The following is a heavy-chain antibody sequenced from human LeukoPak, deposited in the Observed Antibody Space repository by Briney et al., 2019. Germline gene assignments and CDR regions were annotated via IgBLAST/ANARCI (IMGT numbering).Heavy chain of an antibody. J-gene: IGHJ4*02. V-gene: IGHV4-34*01. CDR3: ARSPPTYYYDR. CDR1: GGSFSGYY. Sequence: SETLSLTCAVYGGSFSGYYWSWIRQPPGKGLEWIGEINHSGSTNYNPSLKGRVTTSVDTSKNQFSLKPSSVTAADTAVYYCARSPPTYYYDRWGQGTLVTVSS. CDR2: INHSGST. D-gene: IGHD3-22*01.